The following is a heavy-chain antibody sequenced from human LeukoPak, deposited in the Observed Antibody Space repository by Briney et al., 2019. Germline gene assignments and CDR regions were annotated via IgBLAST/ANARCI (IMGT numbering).Heavy chain of an antibody. CDR1: GYSISTGYY. CDR2: FYHSGST. D-gene: IGHD1-26*01. J-gene: IGHJ1*01. Sequence: PSETLSLTCTVSGYSISTGYYWDWIRQPPGKGLEWIGTFYHSGSTNYNPSLKSRVTISVDTSKNQFSLKLSSVTAADTAVYYCARGTRKNSGSYYWSGPEYFQHWGQGTLVTVSS. CDR3: ARGTRKNSGSYYWSGPEYFQH. V-gene: IGHV4-38-2*02.